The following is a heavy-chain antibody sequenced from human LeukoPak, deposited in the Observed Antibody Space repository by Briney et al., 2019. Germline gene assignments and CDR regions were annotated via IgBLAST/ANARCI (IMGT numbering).Heavy chain of an antibody. J-gene: IGHJ4*02. D-gene: IGHD3-22*01. Sequence: ASVEVSCKASGYTFTSYGISWVRQAPGQGLEWMGWISAYNGNTNYAQKLQGRVTMTTDTSTSTVHMELRNLRSDDTAVYYCARNYYDWDYWGQGTLVTVSS. CDR1: GYTFTSYG. V-gene: IGHV1-18*01. CDR2: ISAYNGNT. CDR3: ARNYYDWDY.